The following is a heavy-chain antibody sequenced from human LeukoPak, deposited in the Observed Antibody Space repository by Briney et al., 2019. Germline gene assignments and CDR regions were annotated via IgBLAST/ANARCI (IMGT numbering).Heavy chain of an antibody. J-gene: IGHJ4*02. Sequence: ASVKVSCKASGYTFTGYYMHWVRQAPGQGLEWMGWINPNSGGTNYAQKFQGRVTMTRDTSISTAYMELSRLGSDDTAVYYCARDTGYGDLKLDYWGQGTLVTVSS. CDR3: ARDTGYGDLKLDY. CDR2: INPNSGGT. D-gene: IGHD4-17*01. CDR1: GYTFTGYY. V-gene: IGHV1-2*02.